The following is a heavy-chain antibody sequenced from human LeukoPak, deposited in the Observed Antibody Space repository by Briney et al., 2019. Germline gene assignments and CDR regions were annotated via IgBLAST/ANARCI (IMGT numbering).Heavy chain of an antibody. D-gene: IGHD3-22*01. J-gene: IGHJ1*01. Sequence: GASVKVSCKTSGYTFTSYGMHWVRQAPGQGLEWMGWTNAGNGNTKYSQKFQGRVTITRDTSASTAYMKLSSLRSEDTAVYYCARVPLYDSSGYYYPHWGQGTLVTVSS. CDR2: TNAGNGNT. CDR3: ARVPLYDSSGYYYPH. V-gene: IGHV1-3*01. CDR1: GYTFTSYG.